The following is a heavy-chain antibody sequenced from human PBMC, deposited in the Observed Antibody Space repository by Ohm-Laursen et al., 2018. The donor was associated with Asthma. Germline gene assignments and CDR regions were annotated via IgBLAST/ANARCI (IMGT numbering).Heavy chain of an antibody. CDR1: GGSFSGYY. CDR2: IYYSGST. D-gene: IGHD5-18*01. V-gene: IGHV4-34*01. CDR3: ARRRYSYGKSYYYYGMDV. Sequence: SQTLSLTCSVYGGSFSGYYWSWIRQHPGKGLEWIGYIYYSGSTYYSPSLKSRVTISEDTSKNQFSLKLSSVTAADTAVYYCARRRYSYGKSYYYYGMDVWGQGTTVTVSS. J-gene: IGHJ6*02.